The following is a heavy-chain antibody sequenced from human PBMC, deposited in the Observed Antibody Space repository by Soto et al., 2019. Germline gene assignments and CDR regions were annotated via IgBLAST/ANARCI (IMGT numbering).Heavy chain of an antibody. D-gene: IGHD3-3*01. Sequence: GGSLRLSCAASGFTFSSYAMSWVRQAPGKGLEWVSAISGSGGSTYYADSVKGRFTISRDNSKNTLYLQMNSLRAEDTAVYYCATQAPTYYDFWSGYANFDYWGQGTLVTVSS. V-gene: IGHV3-23*01. CDR3: ATQAPTYYDFWSGYANFDY. CDR1: GFTFSSYA. CDR2: ISGSGGST. J-gene: IGHJ4*02.